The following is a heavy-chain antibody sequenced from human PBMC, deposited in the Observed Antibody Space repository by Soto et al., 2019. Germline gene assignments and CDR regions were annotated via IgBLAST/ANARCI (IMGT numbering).Heavy chain of an antibody. D-gene: IGHD6-19*01. V-gene: IGHV3-30-3*01. J-gene: IGHJ6*02. CDR3: ARDPASIAVAGLGRYYYYGMDV. CDR1: GFTFSSYA. Sequence: GGFLRLSCAASGFTFSSYARHWVRRAPGKGLEWVAVISYDGSNKYYADSVKGRFTISRDNSKNTLYLQMNSLRAEDTAVYYCARDPASIAVAGLGRYYYYGMDVWGQGTTVTVSS. CDR2: ISYDGSNK.